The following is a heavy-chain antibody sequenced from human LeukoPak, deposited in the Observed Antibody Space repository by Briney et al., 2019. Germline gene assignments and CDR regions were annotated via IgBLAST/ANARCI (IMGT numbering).Heavy chain of an antibody. CDR1: GFSMSVYW. D-gene: IGHD3-22*01. Sequence: GGSLRLSCEASGFSMSVYWMSWVRQAPGKGLEWVGNIKQDGSERNYADSVKGRFTISRDNAKKSLYLQMNSLRAEDTAVYYCARDWGAYYHFFDYWGQGTLVTVSS. J-gene: IGHJ4*02. CDR2: IKQDGSER. V-gene: IGHV3-7*01. CDR3: ARDWGAYYHFFDY.